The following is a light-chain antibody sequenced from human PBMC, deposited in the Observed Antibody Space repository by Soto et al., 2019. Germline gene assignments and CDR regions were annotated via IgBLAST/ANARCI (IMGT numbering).Light chain of an antibody. CDR1: QSVSSSY. CDR3: QQYGSSPNT. J-gene: IGKJ1*01. V-gene: IGKV3-20*01. CDR2: GAS. Sequence: EIVLTQSPGTLSLSPGERATLSCRASQSVSSSYLAWYQQKPGQAPRLLIYGASSRATGTPDRFSGSGSGTDFTFTTSGLEPEDFAVYCCQQYGSSPNTFGQGTRAEFK.